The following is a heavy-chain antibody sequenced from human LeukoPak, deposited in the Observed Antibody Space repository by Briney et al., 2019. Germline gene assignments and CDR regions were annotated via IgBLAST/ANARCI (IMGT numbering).Heavy chain of an antibody. CDR3: ARDKYTGYETFDY. J-gene: IGHJ4*02. V-gene: IGHV1-2*02. Sequence: GASVKVSCKASGYDFIDQYIHWVRQAPGQGLEWMGWINPNNGGTNYAQKFQGRVTMTRDTSISTAYMELNRLTSDDTAVYYCARDKYTGYETFDYWGQGTPVTVSS. CDR2: INPNNGGT. CDR1: GYDFIDQY. D-gene: IGHD5-12*01.